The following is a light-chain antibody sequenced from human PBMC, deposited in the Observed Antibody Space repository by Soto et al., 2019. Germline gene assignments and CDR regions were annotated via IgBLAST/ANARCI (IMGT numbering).Light chain of an antibody. Sequence: DIRMTQSPSTLSASVGDRVTISCRASQSVAVWLAWYHQKPGKAPNLLIYDASSLESGVPPRFSGSGSGTEFTLTISNLQPDDFATYYCLQYSSSPWTFGQGTKIEIK. V-gene: IGKV1-5*01. CDR1: QSVAVW. CDR2: DAS. CDR3: LQYSSSPWT. J-gene: IGKJ1*01.